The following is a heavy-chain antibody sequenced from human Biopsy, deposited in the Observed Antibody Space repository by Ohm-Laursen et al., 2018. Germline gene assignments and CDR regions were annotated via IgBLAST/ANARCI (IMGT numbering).Heavy chain of an antibody. V-gene: IGHV4-4*07. J-gene: IGHJ3*02. CDR2: IHTSGST. CDR1: GDSISNDY. CDR3: ARGTGKYYVYGAFDI. Sequence: SDTLSPTCAVSGDSISNDYWSWIRQSAGQGLEWIGRIHTSGSTNHNLSLKSRVTMSVDTSKNQFSLKLRSVTAADTAVYYCARGTGKYYVYGAFDIWGQGTMVTVSS. D-gene: IGHD3/OR15-3a*01.